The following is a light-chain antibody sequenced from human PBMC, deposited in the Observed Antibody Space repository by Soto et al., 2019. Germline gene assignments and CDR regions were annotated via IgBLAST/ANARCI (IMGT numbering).Light chain of an antibody. CDR1: QGIRHD. CDR2: AAS. CDR3: LQDYNYPYT. V-gene: IGKV1-6*01. J-gene: IGKJ2*01. Sequence: AIQMTQSPSSLSASVGDRVTITCRASQGIRHDLGWYQQKPGKAPKLLIYAASNLQGGVPSRFSGSGSGTDFTLTISSLQPEDFATYYCLQDYNYPYTFGQGTKLEIK.